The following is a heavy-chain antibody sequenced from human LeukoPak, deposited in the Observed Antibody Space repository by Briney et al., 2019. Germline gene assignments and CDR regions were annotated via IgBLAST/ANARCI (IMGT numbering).Heavy chain of an antibody. Sequence: GGSLKISCKGSGYSFTSYWIGWVRQMPGKRLEWMGIIYPGDSDTRYSPSFQGQVTISADKSISTAYLQWSSLKASDTAMYYCAGSLGITMTNPPTPWDVWGQGTTVTVSS. V-gene: IGHV5-51*01. CDR1: GYSFTSYW. D-gene: IGHD3-22*01. CDR2: IYPGDSDT. J-gene: IGHJ6*02. CDR3: AGSLGITMTNPPTPWDV.